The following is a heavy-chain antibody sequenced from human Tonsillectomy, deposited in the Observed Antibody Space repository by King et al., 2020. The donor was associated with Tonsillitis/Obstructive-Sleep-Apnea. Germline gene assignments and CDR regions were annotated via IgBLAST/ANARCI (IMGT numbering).Heavy chain of an antibody. D-gene: IGHD2-2*03. CDR2: INHSGST. Sequence: VQLPQWGAGLLKPSETLSVTCAVYGGSFSGYYWSWIRQPPGKGLEWIGEINHSGSTNYNPSLKSRVTISLDMSKNQFSLKLTSVTAADTAVYYCARLDIAVVPAAMSDAFDIWGKGTMVSVSS. J-gene: IGHJ3*02. CDR1: GGSFSGYY. CDR3: ARLDIAVVPAAMSDAFDI. V-gene: IGHV4-34*01.